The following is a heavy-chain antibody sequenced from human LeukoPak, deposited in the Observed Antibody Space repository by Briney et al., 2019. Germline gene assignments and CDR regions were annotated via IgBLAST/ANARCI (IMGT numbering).Heavy chain of an antibody. D-gene: IGHD1-1*01. CDR3: ARDATSERRVVPTLDY. CDR2: FDPEDGET. J-gene: IGHJ4*02. V-gene: IGHV1-24*01. Sequence: ASVKVSCKVSGYTLTELSMHWVRQAPGKGLEWMGGFDPEDGETIYAQKFQGRVTMTEDTSTDTAYMELSSLRSEDTAVYYCARDATSERRVVPTLDYWGQGTLVTVSS. CDR1: GYTLTELS.